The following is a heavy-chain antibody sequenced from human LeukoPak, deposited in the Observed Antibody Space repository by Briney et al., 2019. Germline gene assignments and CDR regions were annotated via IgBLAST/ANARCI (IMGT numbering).Heavy chain of an antibody. J-gene: IGHJ4*02. V-gene: IGHV4-39*01. CDR1: GVSISSSSYY. Sequence: SETLSLTCTVSGVSISSSSYYWGRIRPPPGKGLEWIGSIYYSGSTYYNPSLKSRVTISVDTSKNQFSLKLSSVSAADTAAYYCARHGRYFRYFDYWGQGTLVTVSS. CDR3: ARHGRYFRYFDY. D-gene: IGHD6-19*01. CDR2: IYYSGST.